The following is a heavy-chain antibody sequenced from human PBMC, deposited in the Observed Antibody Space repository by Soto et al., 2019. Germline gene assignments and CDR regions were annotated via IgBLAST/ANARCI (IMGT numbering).Heavy chain of an antibody. CDR3: AKFFVGTGGSSGWPWYFDS. Sequence: EVQLLESGGGLVQPGGSLRLSCAASGFTFSNYAMSWVRQAPGKGLEWVSAISGSGTTTYSADSVRGRFTISRDNSKNALYMHMNSLRAEDTAVYYCAKFFVGTGGSSGWPWYFDSWGQGTLVTVSS. J-gene: IGHJ4*02. CDR1: GFTFSNYA. D-gene: IGHD6-25*01. CDR2: ISGSGTTT. V-gene: IGHV3-23*01.